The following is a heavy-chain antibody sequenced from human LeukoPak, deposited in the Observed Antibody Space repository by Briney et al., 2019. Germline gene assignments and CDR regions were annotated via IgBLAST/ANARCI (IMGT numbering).Heavy chain of an antibody. CDR1: GFTF. CDR2: ISSSGSTI. CDR3: ARDGGSSWYFDY. V-gene: IGHV3-48*04. D-gene: IGHD6-13*01. J-gene: IGHJ4*02. Sequence: PGGSLRLSCAASGFTFNWVRQAPGKGLEWVSYISSSGSTIYYADSVKGRFTISRDNTKNSLYLQMSSLRAEDTAVYYCARDGGSSWYFDYWGQGTLVTVSS.